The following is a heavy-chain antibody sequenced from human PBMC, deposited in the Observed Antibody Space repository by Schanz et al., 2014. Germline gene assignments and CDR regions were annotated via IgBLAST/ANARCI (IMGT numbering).Heavy chain of an antibody. CDR2: IWSDGSGK. Sequence: QVQMVESGGGVVQPGRSLRLSCAASGFAFSVYGMHWVRQAPGKGPEWVAVIWSDGSGKYYADSVKGRFTISRDSPKNTLYLQMNSLSADDTAVCYCAKGMGYCSGGTCYDYYYYGLDVWGQGTTVTVS. V-gene: IGHV3-33*06. J-gene: IGHJ6*02. CDR3: AKGMGYCSGGTCYDYYYYGLDV. CDR1: GFAFSVYG. D-gene: IGHD2-15*01.